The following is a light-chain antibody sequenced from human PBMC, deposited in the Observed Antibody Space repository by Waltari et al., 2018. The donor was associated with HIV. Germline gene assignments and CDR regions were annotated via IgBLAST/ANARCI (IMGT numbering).Light chain of an antibody. J-gene: IGKJ4*01. Sequence: DIQMTKSPSSLTPFVVDRVTITCRASQAISNQLAWYQHKAGKVPKLLIYAASTLQSGVPSRFNGSGSGTDFTLTITNLQPEDIATYYCQKFNSAPLTFGGGTKVEIK. CDR2: AAS. CDR1: QAISNQ. CDR3: QKFNSAPLT. V-gene: IGKV1-27*01.